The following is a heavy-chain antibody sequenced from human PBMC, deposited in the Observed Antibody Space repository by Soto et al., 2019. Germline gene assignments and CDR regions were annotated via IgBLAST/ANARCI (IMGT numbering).Heavy chain of an antibody. CDR1: GFTFGDYA. CDR2: ISWDGGST. J-gene: IGHJ6*02. Sequence: GSLRLSCAASGFTFGDYAMHWVRQAPGKGLEWVSLISWDGGSTYYADSVKGRFTISRDNSKNSLYLQMNSLRTEDTALYYCAKDGGYSGYWNYYYYYGMEVWGQGTTFTV. V-gene: IGHV3-43D*04. D-gene: IGHD5-12*01. CDR3: AKDGGYSGYWNYYYYYGMEV.